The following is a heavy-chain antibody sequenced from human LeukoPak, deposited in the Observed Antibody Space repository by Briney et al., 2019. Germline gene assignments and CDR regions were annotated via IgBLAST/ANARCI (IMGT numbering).Heavy chain of an antibody. D-gene: IGHD6-13*01. V-gene: IGHV1-2*02. CDR3: ARHRGYSSRQQRSGWFDP. Sequence: ASVKVSCKASGYTFTGNYMHWVRQAPGQGLEWMGWINPNSGGTNYAQKFHGRVTMTRDTSISTAYMELSRLRSDDTAVYYCARHRGYSSRQQRSGWFDPWGQGTLVTVSS. CDR1: GYTFTGNY. J-gene: IGHJ5*02. CDR2: INPNSGGT.